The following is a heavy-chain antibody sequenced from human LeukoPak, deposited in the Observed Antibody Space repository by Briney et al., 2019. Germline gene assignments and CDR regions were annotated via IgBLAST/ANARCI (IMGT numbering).Heavy chain of an antibody. CDR3: ARRAYCSGGNSYPA. CDR2: IYYSGST. CDR1: GGSVSSASYY. Sequence: SETLSLTCTVSGGSVSSASYYWSWIRQPPGKGLEWIGYIYYSGSTSYNPSLKSRVTISVDTSKNQFSLKLSSVTAADTAVYYCARRAYCSGGNSYPAWGQGTLVTVSS. D-gene: IGHD2-15*01. J-gene: IGHJ4*02. V-gene: IGHV4-61*01.